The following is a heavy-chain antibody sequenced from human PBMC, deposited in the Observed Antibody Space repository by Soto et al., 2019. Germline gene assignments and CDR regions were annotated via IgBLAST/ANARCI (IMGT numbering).Heavy chain of an antibody. D-gene: IGHD1-20*01. CDR1: GYSFRTYD. J-gene: IGHJ5*02. V-gene: IGHV1-8*02. CDR3: ARVPTIRITGTTTNWFDP. CDR2: MNPSAGTT. Sequence: ASVKVSFKASGYSFRTYDINWVRQAPGQGLEWMGWMNPSAGTTGSAQKFQGRVTMTWDTSISTAYMELSSLTSEDTAVYYCARVPTIRITGTTTNWFDPWGQGTLVTVSS.